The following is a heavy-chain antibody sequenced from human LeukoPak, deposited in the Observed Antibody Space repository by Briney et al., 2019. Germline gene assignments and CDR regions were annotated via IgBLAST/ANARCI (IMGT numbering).Heavy chain of an antibody. CDR3: TRRDSSGYYSFDY. V-gene: IGHV5-51*01. CDR1: GYSFTTYW. CDR2: IYPGDSDT. J-gene: IGHJ4*02. Sequence: GESLKISCMGSGYSFTTYWIGWVRQMPGKGLEWMGIIYPGDSDTRYSRSFQGQVTISADKSISTAYLQWSSLKASDTAMYYCTRRDSSGYYSFDYWGQGTLVTVSS. D-gene: IGHD3-22*01.